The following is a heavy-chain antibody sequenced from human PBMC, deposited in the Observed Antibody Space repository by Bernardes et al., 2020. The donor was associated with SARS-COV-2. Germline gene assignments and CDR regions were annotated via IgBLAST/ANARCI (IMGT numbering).Heavy chain of an antibody. V-gene: IGHV4-59*01. CDR1: GDSLSNSF. D-gene: IGHD3-3*01. Sequence: SETLSLTCAVSGDSLSNSFWSWIRQPPGRGLEWIAYISYSGSSDYNPSLKSRVTISVDTSKSQFSLELRSVTAADTAVYYCARDRGEVMTLFGVVTGPQYFVFWGQGTLVTVSS. CDR3: ARDRGEVMTLFGVVTGPQYFVF. J-gene: IGHJ4*02. CDR2: ISYSGSS.